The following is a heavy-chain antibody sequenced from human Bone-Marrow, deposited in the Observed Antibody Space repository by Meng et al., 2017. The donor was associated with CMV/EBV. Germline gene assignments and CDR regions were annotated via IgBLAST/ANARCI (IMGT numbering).Heavy chain of an antibody. CDR2: ITSSGSFI. CDR3: AKDEDSNYLAAALDY. CDR1: GFTLSNYG. V-gene: IGHV3-21*04. J-gene: IGHJ4*02. D-gene: IGHD4-11*01. Sequence: GESLKISCSASGFTLSNYGMNWVRQAPGKGLEWVSAITSSGSFIYYGDSVKGRFTISRDNSKNTLYLQMNSLRVEDTAIYYCAKDEDSNYLAAALDYWGQGTLVTVSS.